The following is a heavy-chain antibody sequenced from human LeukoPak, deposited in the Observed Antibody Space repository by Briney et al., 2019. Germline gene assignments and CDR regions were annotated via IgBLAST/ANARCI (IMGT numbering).Heavy chain of an antibody. Sequence: GGSLRLSCAASGFTFSSYSMNWVRQAPGKGLEWVSSISSSSSYIYYADSVKGRFTISRDNAKNSLYLQMNGLGAEDTAVYYCARTSHCSGGSCYPLVDYYYGMDVRGQGTTVTVSS. CDR2: ISSSSSYI. J-gene: IGHJ6*02. CDR1: GFTFSSYS. D-gene: IGHD2-15*01. CDR3: ARTSHCSGGSCYPLVDYYYGMDV. V-gene: IGHV3-21*01.